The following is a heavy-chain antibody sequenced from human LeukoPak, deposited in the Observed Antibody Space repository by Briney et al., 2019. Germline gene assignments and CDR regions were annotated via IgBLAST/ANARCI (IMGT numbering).Heavy chain of an antibody. CDR2: MCYSDSG. CDR3: ARLRARRPCSSTSCYPFYYYYYGMDV. V-gene: IGHV4-59*08. D-gene: IGHD2-2*01. J-gene: IGHJ6*02. Sequence: PSETLSLTCTVSGGSISSYYWSWIRQPPGKGLEWIGSMCYSDSGNSYPSLKSRVTKSIDTSKNQFSLKLSSVTAADTSVYYCARLRARRPCSSTSCYPFYYYYYGMDVWGQGTTVTVSS. CDR1: GGSISSYY.